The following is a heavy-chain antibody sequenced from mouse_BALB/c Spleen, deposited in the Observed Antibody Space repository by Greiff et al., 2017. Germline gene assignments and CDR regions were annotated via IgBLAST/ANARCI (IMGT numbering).Heavy chain of an antibody. CDR1: GFNIKDTY. CDR3: ARSLYGNYVDY. CDR2: IDPANGNT. Sequence: VQLQQSGAELVKPGASVKLSCTASGFNIKDTYMHWVKQRPEQGLEWIGRIDPANGNTKYDPKFQGKATITADTSSNTAYLQLSSLTSEDTAVYYCARSLYGNYVDYWGQGTTLTVSS. V-gene: IGHV14-3*02. D-gene: IGHD2-1*01. J-gene: IGHJ2*01.